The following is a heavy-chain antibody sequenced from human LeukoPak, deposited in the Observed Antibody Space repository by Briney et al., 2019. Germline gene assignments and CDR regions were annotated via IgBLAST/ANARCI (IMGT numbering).Heavy chain of an antibody. CDR2: IYYSGST. J-gene: IGHJ3*02. CDR3: ARDKGKYSSGWFAFGI. V-gene: IGHV4-61*01. CDR1: GGSISSSSYY. Sequence: SETLSLTCTVSGGSISSSSYYWSWIRQPPGKGLEWIGYIYYSGSTNYNPSLKSRVTISVDTSKNQFSLKLSSVTAADTAIYYCARDKGKYSSGWFAFGIWGQGTMVTVSS. D-gene: IGHD6-19*01.